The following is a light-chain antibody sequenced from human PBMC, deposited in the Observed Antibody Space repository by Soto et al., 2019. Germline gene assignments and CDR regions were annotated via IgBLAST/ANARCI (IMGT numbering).Light chain of an antibody. CDR1: QSVASN. Sequence: DIIMTQSPATLSVSPGERATLSCRASQSVASNLAWYQQKVGQAPRLLIYGASTRATGIPATFSGSGSGTEFTLSITSLRSEDFAVYDCQQYNDWPRTFGQGTKVEIK. J-gene: IGKJ1*01. V-gene: IGKV3-15*01. CDR2: GAS. CDR3: QQYNDWPRT.